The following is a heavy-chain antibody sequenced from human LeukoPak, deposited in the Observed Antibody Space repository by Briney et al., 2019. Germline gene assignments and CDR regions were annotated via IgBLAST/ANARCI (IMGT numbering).Heavy chain of an antibody. Sequence: SETLSLTCTVSGGSISSYYWSWIRQPPGKGLEWIGRIYYSGSTYYNPSLKSRVTISVDTSKNQFSLKLSSVTAADTAVYYCAIHSGSYDFFDYWGQGTLVTVSS. CDR2: IYYSGST. CDR1: GGSISSYY. V-gene: IGHV4-59*05. CDR3: AIHSGSYDFFDY. D-gene: IGHD1-26*01. J-gene: IGHJ4*02.